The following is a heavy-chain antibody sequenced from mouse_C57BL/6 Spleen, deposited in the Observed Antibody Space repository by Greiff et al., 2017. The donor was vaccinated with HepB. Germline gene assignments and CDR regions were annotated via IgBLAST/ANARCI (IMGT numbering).Heavy chain of an antibody. CDR2: INPNNGGT. J-gene: IGHJ4*01. CDR1: GYTFTDYY. Sequence: VQLQQSGPELVKPGASVKISCKASGYTFTDYYMNWVKQSHGKSLEWIGDINPNNGGTSYNQKFKGKATLTVDKSSSTAYMELRSLTSEDSAVYYCAGWATTVVDYAMDYWGQGTSVTVSS. CDR3: AGWATTVVDYAMDY. D-gene: IGHD1-1*01. V-gene: IGHV1-26*01.